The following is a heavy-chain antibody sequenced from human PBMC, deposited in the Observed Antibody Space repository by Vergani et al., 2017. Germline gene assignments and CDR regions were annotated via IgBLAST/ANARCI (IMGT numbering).Heavy chain of an antibody. V-gene: IGHV1-69*06. CDR1: GGTFSSYA. CDR2: IIPIFGTA. D-gene: IGHD2-2*01. Sequence: QVQLVQSGAEVKKPGSSVKVSCKASGGTFSSYAISWVRQAPGQGLEWMGGIIPIFGTANYAQKFQGRVTITADKSTSTAYMELSSLRSEDTAVYYCAGGPPQECSSTSCYSGYFDYWGQGTLVTVSS. J-gene: IGHJ4*02. CDR3: AGGPPQECSSTSCYSGYFDY.